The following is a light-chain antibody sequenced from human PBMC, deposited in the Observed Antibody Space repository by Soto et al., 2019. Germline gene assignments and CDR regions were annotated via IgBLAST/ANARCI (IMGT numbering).Light chain of an antibody. Sequence: QAALTQPPSASGSPGQSVTISCTGTKNDIGVYDFVSWYQHHPGKAPRLIIYEVVQRPSGVPDRFSGSKSGNTASLTVSGLQAADEADSFCKSYAGSNTYVSGSGTKVTVL. CDR3: KSYAGSNTYV. V-gene: IGLV2-8*01. CDR1: KNDIGVYDF. J-gene: IGLJ1*01. CDR2: EVV.